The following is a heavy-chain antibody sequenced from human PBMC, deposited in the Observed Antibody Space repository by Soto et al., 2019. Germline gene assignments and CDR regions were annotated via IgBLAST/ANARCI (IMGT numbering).Heavy chain of an antibody. D-gene: IGHD6-6*01. CDR3: ARAYSSSSAADY. CDR2: IYDTESA. CDR1: GSAISHACYS. Sequence: LSLSCSLSGSAISHACYSSTFIRYLPGKGLEWIGYIYDTESAYYNPSLKSRVSISMDTSENHFAMRLTSVTAADSAVYYCARAYSSSSAADYWGQG. J-gene: IGHJ4*02. V-gene: IGHV4-31*03.